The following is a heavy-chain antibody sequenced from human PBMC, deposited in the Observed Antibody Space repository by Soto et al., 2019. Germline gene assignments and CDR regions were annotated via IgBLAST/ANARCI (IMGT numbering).Heavy chain of an antibody. D-gene: IGHD4-17*01. CDR3: AKDFSYAEYGALDY. CDR2: ISWNGGSV. Sequence: GGSLRLSCVPSGFSFDDYSMHCVRQAPGKGLEWVSGISWNGGSVDYADSVKGRFTISRDNAKNSLDLQMNSLRPEDTALYYFAKDFSYAEYGALDYWGQGTLVTVSS. V-gene: IGHV3-9*01. CDR1: GFSFDDYS. J-gene: IGHJ4*01.